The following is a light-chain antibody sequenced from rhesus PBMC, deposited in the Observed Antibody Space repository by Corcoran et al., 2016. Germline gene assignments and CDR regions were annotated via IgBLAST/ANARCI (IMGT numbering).Light chain of an antibody. V-gene: IGKV1-74*01. J-gene: IGKJ2*01. CDR1: ENVNNY. Sequence: DIQMTQSPSSLSASVGDRVTITCRASENVNNYLHWYQQKPGKAPKLLIYAASTLQSGVPSRFSGSGSVTDYTFTISSLQPEDVATYYCQHSYGTPYSFGQGTKVDIK. CDR3: QHSYGTPYS. CDR2: AAS.